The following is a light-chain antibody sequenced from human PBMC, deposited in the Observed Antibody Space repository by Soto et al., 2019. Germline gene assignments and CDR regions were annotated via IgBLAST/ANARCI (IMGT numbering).Light chain of an antibody. CDR1: SSDVGGYNY. CDR3: SSYAGSSNV. CDR2: EVN. J-gene: IGLJ1*01. V-gene: IGLV2-8*01. Sequence: QSVLTQPTSASGSPGQSVAISCTGTSSDVGGYNYVSWYQQHPGKAPKLXNGEVNMLPSGGRVRVSGSKSGNAGSLTVSGLQAEDDADYYCSSYAGSSNVFGTGTKVTVL.